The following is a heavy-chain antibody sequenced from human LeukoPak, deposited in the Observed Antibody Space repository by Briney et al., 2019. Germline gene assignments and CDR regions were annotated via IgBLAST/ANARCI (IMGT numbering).Heavy chain of an antibody. CDR1: GGSISSYY. D-gene: IGHD3-22*01. V-gene: IGHV4-4*07. CDR3: ARDRYYYDSSGSVFDY. Sequence: SETLSLTCSVSGGSISSYYWSWIRQPAGKGLEWIGRIHTSGGTNYNPSLKSRVTMPVDTSKNQFSLKLSSVTAADTAVYYCARDRYYYDSSGSVFDYWGQGTLVTVSS. J-gene: IGHJ4*02. CDR2: IHTSGGT.